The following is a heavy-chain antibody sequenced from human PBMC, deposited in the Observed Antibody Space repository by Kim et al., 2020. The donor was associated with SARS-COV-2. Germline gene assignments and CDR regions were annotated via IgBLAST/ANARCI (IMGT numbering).Heavy chain of an antibody. D-gene: IGHD3-9*01. Sequence: SRVTISVDTSKNQFSLKLSSVTAADTAVYYCARRRLRYFDWLMVDYGMDVWGQGTTVTVSS. CDR3: ARRRLRYFDWLMVDYGMDV. J-gene: IGHJ6*02. V-gene: IGHV4-34*01.